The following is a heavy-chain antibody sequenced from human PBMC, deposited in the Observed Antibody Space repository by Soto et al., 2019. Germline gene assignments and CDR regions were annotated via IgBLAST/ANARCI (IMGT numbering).Heavy chain of an antibody. CDR3: ARVPRITMVRGVRYNWFGP. D-gene: IGHD3-10*01. V-gene: IGHV1-69*01. CDR2: IIPIFGTA. Sequence: QVQLVQSGAEVKKPGSSVKVSCKASGGTFSSYAISWVRQAPGQGLEWLGGIIPIFGTANYAQKFQGRVTITADESTSTAYMELSSLRSEDTAVYYCARVPRITMVRGVRYNWFGPWGQGTLVTVSS. J-gene: IGHJ5*02. CDR1: GGTFSSYA.